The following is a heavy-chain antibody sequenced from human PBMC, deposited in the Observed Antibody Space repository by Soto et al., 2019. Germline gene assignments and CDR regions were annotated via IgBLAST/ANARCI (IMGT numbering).Heavy chain of an antibody. CDR1: VYTFTSYD. Sequence: GASVKVSCKASVYTFTSYDINWVRQATGQGLEWMGWMNPNSGNTGYAQKFQGRVTMTRNTSISTAYMELSSLRSEDTAVYYCARGRRCTNGVCPYYFDYWGQGTLVTVSS. V-gene: IGHV1-8*01. CDR2: MNPNSGNT. D-gene: IGHD2-8*01. J-gene: IGHJ4*02. CDR3: ARGRRCTNGVCPYYFDY.